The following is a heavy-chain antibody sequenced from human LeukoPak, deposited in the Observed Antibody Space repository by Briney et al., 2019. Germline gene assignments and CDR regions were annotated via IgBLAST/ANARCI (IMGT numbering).Heavy chain of an antibody. Sequence: PGGSLRLSCAASGFTFRSYAMGWVRQAPGKGLEWVSSISGSGDTTDYADSVKGQFTISRDNSKSTLYLQMNSLTAEDTAVYYCAKDVEGSIPVFDYWGQGPLVTVSS. D-gene: IGHD2-21*01. V-gene: IGHV3-23*01. J-gene: IGHJ4*02. CDR1: GFTFRSYA. CDR2: ISGSGDTT. CDR3: AKDVEGSIPVFDY.